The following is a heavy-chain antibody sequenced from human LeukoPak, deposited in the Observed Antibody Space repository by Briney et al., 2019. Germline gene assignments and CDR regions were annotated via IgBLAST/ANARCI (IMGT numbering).Heavy chain of an antibody. D-gene: IGHD3-9*01. V-gene: IGHV3-15*07. CDR3: TTDQTLRYFDWLFHDYYYYYGMDV. Sequence: GGSLRLSCAASGFTFSNAWMNWVRQAPGKGLEWVGRIKSKTDGGTTDYAAHVKGRFTISRDDSKNTLYLQMNSLKTEDTAVYYCTTDQTLRYFDWLFHDYYYYYGMDVWGQGTTVTVSS. J-gene: IGHJ6*02. CDR2: IKSKTDGGTT. CDR1: GFTFSNAW.